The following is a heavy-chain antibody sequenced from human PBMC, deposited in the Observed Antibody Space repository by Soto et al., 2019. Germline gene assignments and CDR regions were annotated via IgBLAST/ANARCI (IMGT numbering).Heavy chain of an antibody. V-gene: IGHV5-51*01. Sequence: EPLRVSCRVSGGSFTSYCSRWVRQMTGKGLEWMGIIYPGESDTRYSPSFQGQVTISADKSISTAYLQWSSLKASDTAMYYCARQLRLVKSYYYGMDVWGQGTTVTGPS. CDR1: GGSFTSYC. CDR3: ARQLRLVKSYYYGMDV. D-gene: IGHD6-19*01. CDR2: IYPGESDT. J-gene: IGHJ6*02.